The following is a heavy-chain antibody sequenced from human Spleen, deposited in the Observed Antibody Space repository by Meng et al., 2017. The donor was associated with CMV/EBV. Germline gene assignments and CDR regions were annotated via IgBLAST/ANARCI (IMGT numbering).Heavy chain of an antibody. V-gene: IGHV3-48*03. CDR3: ARDYRDYYDSSGYWDYYYYGMDV. J-gene: IGHJ6*02. CDR1: GFTFSSYG. Sequence: GESLKISCAASGFTFSSYGMHWVRQAPGKGLEWVSYISSSGSTIYYADSVKGRFTISRDNAKNSLYLQMNSLRAEDTAVYYCARDYRDYYDSSGYWDYYYYGMDVWGQGTTVTVSS. CDR2: ISSSGSTI. D-gene: IGHD3-22*01.